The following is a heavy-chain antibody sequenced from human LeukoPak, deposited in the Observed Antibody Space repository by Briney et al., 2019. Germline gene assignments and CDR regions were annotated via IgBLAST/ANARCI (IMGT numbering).Heavy chain of an antibody. J-gene: IGHJ4*02. CDR2: INPSGGST. V-gene: IGHV1-46*01. CDR3: ARRLVTAWGYDY. Sequence: ASVKVSCKASGYTFTSNYIHWVRQAPGQGLEWMGIINPSGGSTNYAQKFQGRVTMTRDTSTSTVYMELSSLRSEDTAVYYCARRLVTAWGYDYWGQGTLVTVSS. D-gene: IGHD2-21*02. CDR1: GYTFTSNY.